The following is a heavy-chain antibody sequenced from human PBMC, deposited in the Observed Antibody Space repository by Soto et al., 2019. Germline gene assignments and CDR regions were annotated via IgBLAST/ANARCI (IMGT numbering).Heavy chain of an antibody. Sequence: SETLSLTCTVSGGTMNSYYWTWIRQPAGKGLEWIGRIYSSGSTKYNPSLQSRVTVSLDTSKNQFSLRLTSVTAADTAVYYCARGQRFSDWFDPWGQGTLVTVSS. D-gene: IGHD3-3*01. CDR3: ARGQRFSDWFDP. V-gene: IGHV4-4*07. CDR1: GGTMNSYY. CDR2: IYSSGST. J-gene: IGHJ5*02.